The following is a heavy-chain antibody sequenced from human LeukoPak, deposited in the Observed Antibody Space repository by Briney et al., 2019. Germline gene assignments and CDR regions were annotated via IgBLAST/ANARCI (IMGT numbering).Heavy chain of an antibody. J-gene: IGHJ5*02. V-gene: IGHV3-23*01. Sequence: PGGSLRLSCLTSGFTFSTNAMSWVRQAPGKGLEWISGISGSGASTYYADSVTGRFTISRDNSRNTLYLQINSLRAEDTAIYYCAKDSQATPGRWFDPWGQGTLVTVSS. CDR1: GFTFSTNA. CDR2: ISGSGAST. D-gene: IGHD4-23*01. CDR3: AKDSQATPGRWFDP.